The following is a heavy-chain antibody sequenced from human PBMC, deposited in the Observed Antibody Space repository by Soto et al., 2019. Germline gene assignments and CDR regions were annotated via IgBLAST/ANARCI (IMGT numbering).Heavy chain of an antibody. CDR2: IKSKTDGGTT. Sequence: EVQLVESGGGLVKPGGSLRLSCAASGFTFSNAWMSWVRQAPGKGLEWVGRIKSKTDGGTTDYAAPVKGRFTISRDDSKNTLYLQMNSLKTEDTAVYYCTTDRPSIAAPPEHYYYYGMDVWGQGTTVTVSS. V-gene: IGHV3-15*01. D-gene: IGHD6-6*01. CDR3: TTDRPSIAAPPEHYYYYGMDV. CDR1: GFTFSNAW. J-gene: IGHJ6*02.